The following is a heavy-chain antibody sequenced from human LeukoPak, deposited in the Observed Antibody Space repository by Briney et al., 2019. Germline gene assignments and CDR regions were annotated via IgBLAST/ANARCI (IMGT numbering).Heavy chain of an antibody. Sequence: GGSLRLSCAASGFNFSSYSMNWVRQAPGKGLEWVSSISSSSSYIYYADSVKGRFTISRDNAKNSLYLQMNSLRAEDTAVYYCARDRWRGFDPWGQGTLVTVSS. CDR1: GFNFSSYS. V-gene: IGHV3-21*01. D-gene: IGHD5-24*01. CDR2: ISSSSSYI. J-gene: IGHJ5*02. CDR3: ARDRWRGFDP.